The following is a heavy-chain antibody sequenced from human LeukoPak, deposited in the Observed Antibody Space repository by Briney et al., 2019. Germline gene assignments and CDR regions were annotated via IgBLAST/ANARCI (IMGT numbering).Heavy chain of an antibody. V-gene: IGHV3-30*03. D-gene: IGHD1-26*01. CDR1: GFTFSSYG. CDR3: AREAVGAIYFDY. Sequence: GRSLRLSCAASGFTFSSYGMHWVRQAPGKGLEWVAVISYDGSNKYYADSVKGRFTISRDNSKNTVYLQMNSLRAEDTAVYYCAREAVGAIYFDYWGQGTLVTVSS. J-gene: IGHJ4*02. CDR2: ISYDGSNK.